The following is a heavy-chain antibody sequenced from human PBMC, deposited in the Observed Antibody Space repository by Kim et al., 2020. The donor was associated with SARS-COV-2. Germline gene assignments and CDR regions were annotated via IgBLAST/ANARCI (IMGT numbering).Heavy chain of an antibody. CDR2: INHSGST. D-gene: IGHD6-19*01. J-gene: IGHJ4*02. CDR1: GGSFSGYD. V-gene: IGHV4-34*01. CDR3: ARRKIAVDYPVDY. Sequence: SETMSLTCAVYGGSFSGYDWSWVRQPPGKGLEWIGEINHSGSTNYNPYLKSRVTISVDTYKNQFSLKLSSVTAADTAVYYCARRKIAVDYPVDYWGQGTLVTLSS.